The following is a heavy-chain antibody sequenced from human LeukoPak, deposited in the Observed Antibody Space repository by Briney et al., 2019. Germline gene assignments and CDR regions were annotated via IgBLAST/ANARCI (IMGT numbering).Heavy chain of an antibody. CDR3: ARALGLEIDY. Sequence: PGGSLRLSCAASGFTFSSYSMNWVRQPRGKGVEWVSYIGSSSSSIYYADSVKGRFTISRDNAKNSLYLQMNSLRDEDTAVYYCARALGLEIDYWGQGTLVTVSS. CDR2: IGSSSSSI. CDR1: GFTFSSYS. V-gene: IGHV3-48*02. D-gene: IGHD3-3*01. J-gene: IGHJ4*02.